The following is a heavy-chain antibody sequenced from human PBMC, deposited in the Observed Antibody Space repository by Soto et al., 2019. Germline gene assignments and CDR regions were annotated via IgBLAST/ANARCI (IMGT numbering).Heavy chain of an antibody. CDR1: GYSFTSYY. V-gene: IGHV5-10-1*01. D-gene: IGHD6-19*01. CDR2: IDPTDSHA. Sequence: GESLKISCKGSGYSFTSYYISWVRQMPGKGLEWMGRIDPTDSHATYSPSFQGRVTISVDKSINTAYLHWTSLKASDTAMFYCARRVAGYKHYDYWGQGTLVTVSS. J-gene: IGHJ4*02. CDR3: ARRVAGYKHYDY.